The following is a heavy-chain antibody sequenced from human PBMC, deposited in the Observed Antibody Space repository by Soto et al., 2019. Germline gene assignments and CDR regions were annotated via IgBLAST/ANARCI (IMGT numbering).Heavy chain of an antibody. CDR2: IIPIFGTA. J-gene: IGHJ6*02. Sequence: SVKVSCKASGGTFSSYAISWVRQAPGQGLEWMGGIIPIFGTANYAQKFQGRVTITADESTSTAYMERSSLRSEDTAVYYCARELRGGYDYYYYYGMDVWGQ. CDR3: ARELRGGYDYYYYYGMDV. CDR1: GGTFSSYA. D-gene: IGHD3-22*01. V-gene: IGHV1-69*13.